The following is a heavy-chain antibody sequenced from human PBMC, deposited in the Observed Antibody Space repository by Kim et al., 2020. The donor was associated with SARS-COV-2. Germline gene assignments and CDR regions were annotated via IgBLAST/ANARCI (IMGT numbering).Heavy chain of an antibody. CDR3: VRHKDWGLHLRQWYFDL. Sequence: GESLKISCQGSGYSFSSYWIGWVRQVPGQGLEWMGVVYPGNSDARYSPSFQGQVTISADKSVTTAYLRWTSLKVSDTAIYYCVRHKDWGLHLRQWYFDLWGRGTLVTVSS. V-gene: IGHV5-51*01. J-gene: IGHJ2*01. D-gene: IGHD7-27*01. CDR1: GYSFSSYW. CDR2: VYPGNSDA.